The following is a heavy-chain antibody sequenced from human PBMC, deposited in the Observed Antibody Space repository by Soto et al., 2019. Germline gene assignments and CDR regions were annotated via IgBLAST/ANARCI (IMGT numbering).Heavy chain of an antibody. CDR2: IYYSGST. D-gene: IGHD2-15*01. CDR1: GGSISSSSYY. V-gene: IGHV4-39*01. CDR3: ASHTPAISISDH. Sequence: QLQLQESGPGLVKPSETLSLTCTVSGGSISSSSYYWGWIRQPPGKGLEWIGRIYYSGSTYYNPSLKSRVNISVDTSKNQFSLKLSSVTAADTAVYYCASHTPAISISDHWGQGTLVTVSS. J-gene: IGHJ4*02.